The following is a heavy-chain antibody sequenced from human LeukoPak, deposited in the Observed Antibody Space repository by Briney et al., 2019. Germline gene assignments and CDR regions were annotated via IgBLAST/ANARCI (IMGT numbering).Heavy chain of an antibody. CDR3: ATNSGSYTRHAFDI. CDR1: GDSINNYY. Sequence: SETLSLTCTVSGDSINNYYWSWIRQPPGKGLEWIGYVYYSGTTNYNPSLKSRASISVDTSKNQFSLKLSSVTAADTAVYYCATNSGSYTRHAFDIWGQGTMVTVSS. V-gene: IGHV4-59*08. D-gene: IGHD1-26*01. J-gene: IGHJ3*02. CDR2: VYYSGTT.